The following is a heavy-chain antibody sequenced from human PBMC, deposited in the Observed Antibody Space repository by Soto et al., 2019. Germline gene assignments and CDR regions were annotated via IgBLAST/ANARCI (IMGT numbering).Heavy chain of an antibody. D-gene: IGHD3-10*01. Sequence: GGSLRLSCAASGFTFSSYTMSWVRQAPGKGLEWVSAISGSGGSTYYADSVKGRFTISRDNSKNTLYLQMNSLRAEDTAVYYCAKDDDYYGSGWSDWGQGTMVTVSS. J-gene: IGHJ3*01. V-gene: IGHV3-23*01. CDR3: AKDDDYYGSGWSD. CDR2: ISGSGGST. CDR1: GFTFSSYT.